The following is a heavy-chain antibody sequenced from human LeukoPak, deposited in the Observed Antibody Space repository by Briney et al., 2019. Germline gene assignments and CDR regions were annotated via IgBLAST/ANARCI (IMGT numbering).Heavy chain of an antibody. CDR3: ARGVLATVVAAGFDY. CDR2: TSSTSSYI. J-gene: IGHJ4*02. Sequence: GGSLRLSCAASGFTFSSYTMHWVRQAPGKGLEWVSSTSSTSSYINYADSVKGRFTISRDNAKNSLYLQMNSLRVEDTAVYYCARGVLATVVAAGFDYWGQRTLVTVSS. V-gene: IGHV3-21*01. CDR1: GFTFSSYT. D-gene: IGHD4-23*01.